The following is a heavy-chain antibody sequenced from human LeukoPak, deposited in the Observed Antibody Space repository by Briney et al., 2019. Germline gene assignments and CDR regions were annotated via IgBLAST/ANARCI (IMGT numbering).Heavy chain of an antibody. V-gene: IGHV4-34*01. J-gene: IGHJ4*02. Sequence: SETLSLTCAVYGGSFSGYYWSWIRQPPGKGLEWIGEINHSGSTNYNPSLKSRVTISVDTSKNQFSLKLSSVTAADTAVYYCARGPRSAFIVATRFDYWGQGTLVTVSS. CDR3: ARGPRSAFIVATRFDY. CDR1: GGSFSGYY. D-gene: IGHD5-12*01. CDR2: INHSGST.